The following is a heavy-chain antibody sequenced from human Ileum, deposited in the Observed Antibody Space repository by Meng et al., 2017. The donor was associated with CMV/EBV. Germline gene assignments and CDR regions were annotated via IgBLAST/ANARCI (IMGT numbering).Heavy chain of an antibody. CDR1: GFTFSDHG. J-gene: IGHJ3*02. Sequence: GGSLRLSCAASGFTFSDHGMDWVRQAPGKGLEWVGRLKSKFDNYDIYYAASVKGRFTLSRDDSRYRFYLQMNSLQTDDTAVYYCARRHFAGTIDIWGQGTKVTVSS. V-gene: IGHV3-72*01. CDR2: LKSKFDNYDI. CDR3: ARRHFAGTIDI. D-gene: IGHD6-13*01.